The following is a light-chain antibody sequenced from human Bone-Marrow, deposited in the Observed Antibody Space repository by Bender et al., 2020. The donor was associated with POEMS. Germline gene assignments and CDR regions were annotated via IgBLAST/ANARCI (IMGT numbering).Light chain of an antibody. CDR3: CAYVISSTLV. CDR2: TNN. CDR1: SSNIGAGYD. V-gene: IGLV1-40*01. J-gene: IGLJ2*01. Sequence: SVLTQPPSVSGAPGQRVTISCTGSSSNIGAGYDVEWYQQFPGTAPRLLVHTNNNRPSGVPDRFSGSKSGTSASLAITGLQADDEAEYHCCAYVISSTLVFGGGTKLTVL.